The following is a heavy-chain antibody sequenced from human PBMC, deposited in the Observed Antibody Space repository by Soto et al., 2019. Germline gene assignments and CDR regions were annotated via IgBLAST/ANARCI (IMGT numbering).Heavy chain of an antibody. CDR1: GYSISSGYY. V-gene: IGHV4-38-2*01. CDR3: ARAIVVVPAAILGGGWFDP. CDR2: IYHSGST. J-gene: IGHJ5*02. D-gene: IGHD2-2*02. Sequence: SETLSLTCAVSGYSISSGYYWGWIRQPPGKGPEWIGSIYHSGSTYYNPSLKSRVTISVDTSKNRFSLKLSSVTAADTAVYYCARAIVVVPAAILGGGWFDPWGQGTLVTVSS.